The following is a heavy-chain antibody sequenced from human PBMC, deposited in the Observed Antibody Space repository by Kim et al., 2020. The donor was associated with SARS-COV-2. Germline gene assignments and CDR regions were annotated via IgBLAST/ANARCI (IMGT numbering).Heavy chain of an antibody. D-gene: IGHD6-13*01. CDR2: ISSSSSYI. CDR1: GFTFSSYS. Sequence: GGSLRLSCAASGFTFSSYSMNWVRQAPGKGLEWVSSISSSSSYIYYADSVKGRFTISRDNAKNSLYLQMNSLRAEDTAVYYCARDLMGGYSSSWYPFGADHYNYYYYYGMDVWGQGTTVTVSS. J-gene: IGHJ6*02. V-gene: IGHV3-21*01. CDR3: ARDLMGGYSSSWYPFGADHYNYYYYYGMDV.